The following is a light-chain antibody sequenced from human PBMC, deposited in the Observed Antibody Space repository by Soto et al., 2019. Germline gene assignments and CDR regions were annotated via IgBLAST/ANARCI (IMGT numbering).Light chain of an antibody. CDR1: QSINGRF. V-gene: IGKV3-20*01. Sequence: EILLTQSPGTLSLSPWERVTFSCRASQSINGRFLAWYQQKPGQAPRLLIYSASSRATGTPDRFSGSGSGTDFTLTISRLEPEDFAVYYCHYYDDSPPFPFGPGTKVDIK. CDR2: SAS. CDR3: HYYDDSPPFP. J-gene: IGKJ3*01.